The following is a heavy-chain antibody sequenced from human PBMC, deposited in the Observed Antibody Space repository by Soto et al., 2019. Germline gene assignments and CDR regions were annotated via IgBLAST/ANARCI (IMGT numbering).Heavy chain of an antibody. J-gene: IGHJ4*02. V-gene: IGHV3-23*01. CDR1: GFTFNNYA. D-gene: IGHD3-16*01. CDR2: VLQSGSGT. Sequence: GGSLRLSCAASGFTFNNYAMTWVRQAPGKGLEWVSTVLQSGSGTYYADSVRGRFIISRDNSKNTLYLQMNSLRAEDTAVYHCARDYSHAWGTHYEIPLVYWGQGTLLNVSS. CDR3: ARDYSHAWGTHYEIPLVY.